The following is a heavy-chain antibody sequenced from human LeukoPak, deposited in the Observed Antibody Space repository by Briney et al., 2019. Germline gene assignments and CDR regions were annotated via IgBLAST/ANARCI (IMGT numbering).Heavy chain of an antibody. V-gene: IGHV4-4*07. CDR2: IYTSGST. J-gene: IGHJ3*02. D-gene: IGHD2-2*01. Sequence: PSETLSLTCTVSGGSISSYYWSWIRQPAGEGLEWIGRIYTSGSTNYNPSLKSRVTMSVDTSKNQFSLKLSSVTAADTAVYYCARDLCSSTSCYDQDAFDIWGQGTMVTVSS. CDR1: GGSISSYY. CDR3: ARDLCSSTSCYDQDAFDI.